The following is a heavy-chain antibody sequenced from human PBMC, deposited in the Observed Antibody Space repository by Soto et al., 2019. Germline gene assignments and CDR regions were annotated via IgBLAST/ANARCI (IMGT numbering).Heavy chain of an antibody. CDR2: IIPIFGTA. CDR1: GGSFNRHT. V-gene: IGHV1-69*01. Sequence: QVQLVQSGAEVRKPGSSVRVSCKASGGSFNRHTISWVRQAPGQGLEWMGGIIPIFGTANHAQKFQGRVTILADESTGTVYMELSSLRYDDTAIYYCAGGWGYDSTAYYYAYWGQGTLVIVSS. J-gene: IGHJ4*02. CDR3: AGGWGYDSTAYYYAY. D-gene: IGHD3-22*01.